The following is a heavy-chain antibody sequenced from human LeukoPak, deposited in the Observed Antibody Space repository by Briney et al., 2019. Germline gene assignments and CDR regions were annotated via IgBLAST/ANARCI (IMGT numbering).Heavy chain of an antibody. V-gene: IGHV1-18*04. CDR3: ARGGWTITDYDY. CDR2: ISGSSDNT. D-gene: IGHD1-20*01. Sequence: ASVKVSCKASGYTFSNYGMSWVRQAPGQGPEWMGWISGSSDNTNYAQKVQGRVTMTTDTSTSTAYMELRSLRSDDTAVYYCARGGWTITDYDYWGQGTLVTVSS. CDR1: GYTFSNYG. J-gene: IGHJ4*02.